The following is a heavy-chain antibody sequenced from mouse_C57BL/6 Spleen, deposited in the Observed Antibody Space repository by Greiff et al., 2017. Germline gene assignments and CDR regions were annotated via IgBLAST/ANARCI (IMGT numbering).Heavy chain of an antibody. Sequence: VQLQQSGPELVKPGASVKISCKASGYSFTDYNMNWVKQSNGKSLEWIGVINPNYGTTSYNQKFKGKATLTVDQYTSTAYMQLNSLTSEDSAFYYCAREGYYYGSSAHWDFDVWGTGTTVTVSS. J-gene: IGHJ1*03. CDR3: AREGYYYGSSAHWDFDV. V-gene: IGHV1-39*01. CDR2: INPNYGTT. CDR1: GYSFTDYN. D-gene: IGHD1-1*01.